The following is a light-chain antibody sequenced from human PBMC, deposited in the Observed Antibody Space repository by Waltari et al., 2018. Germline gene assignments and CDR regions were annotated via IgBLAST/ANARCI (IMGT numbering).Light chain of an antibody. V-gene: IGLV2-14*03. CDR1: ASDIGAYDY. CDR3: GSYTRSSTLV. CDR2: NVN. J-gene: IGLJ2*01. Sequence: QSALTQPASVSGSPGQSIIISCTGSASDIGAYDYVPWYPQHPGKAPKLIIYNVNNRPSGVSYRVSGSKSDNTASLTISGLQAEDEADYYCGSYTRSSTLVFGGGTKLTVL.